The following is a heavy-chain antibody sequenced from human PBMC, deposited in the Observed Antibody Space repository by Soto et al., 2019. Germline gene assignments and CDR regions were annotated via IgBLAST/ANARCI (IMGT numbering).Heavy chain of an antibody. V-gene: IGHV2-5*01. CDR3: AHLNTRGYYLDY. CDR1: GFSLSTSQVG. J-gene: IGHJ4*02. Sequence: SGPTLVNPTQTLTLTCTFSGFSLSTSQVGVGWIRQPPGKALEWLAHVYWNGDKYYSLSLKSRLTISKDTSKSQVVLTMTNMDPVDTATYYCAHLNTRGYYLDYWGQGALVTVSS. CDR2: VYWNGDK.